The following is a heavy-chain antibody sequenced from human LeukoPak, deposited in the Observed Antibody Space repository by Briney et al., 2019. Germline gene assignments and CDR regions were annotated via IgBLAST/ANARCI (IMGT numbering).Heavy chain of an antibody. CDR3: ARVYGGSGFDY. D-gene: IGHD1-26*01. CDR2: VYYSGGT. CDR1: GGSINSYY. V-gene: IGHV4-59*12. J-gene: IGHJ4*02. Sequence: SETLSLTCTVSGGSINSYYWSWIRQPPGKGLEWIGQVYYSGGTNYNSSLKSRVTMSVDTSKNQFSLKLSSVSAADTAVYYCARVYGGSGFDYWGQGTLVTVSS.